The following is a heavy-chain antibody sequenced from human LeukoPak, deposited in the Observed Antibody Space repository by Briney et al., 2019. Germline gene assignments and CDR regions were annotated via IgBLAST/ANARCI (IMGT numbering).Heavy chain of an antibody. CDR3: ARNGYKASGDY. V-gene: IGHV3-30-3*01. D-gene: IGHD1-14*01. J-gene: IGHJ4*02. CDR2: ISYDGSNK. CDR1: GFTFSSYA. Sequence: GGSLRLSCAASGFTFSSYAMHWVRQAPGKGLEWVAVISYDGSNKYYADSVKGRFTISRDNSKNTLYPQMNSLRAEDTAVYYCARNGYKASGDYWGQGTLVTVSS.